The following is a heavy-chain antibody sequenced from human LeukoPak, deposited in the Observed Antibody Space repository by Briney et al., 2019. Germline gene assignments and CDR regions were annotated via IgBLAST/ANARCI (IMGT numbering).Heavy chain of an antibody. D-gene: IGHD1-26*01. CDR3: ARDQGVGAVDY. J-gene: IGHJ4*02. V-gene: IGHV3-21*01. CDR1: GVTFSSDS. CDR2: ISSSSSYI. Sequence: PVGSLRLSSAASGVTFSSDSMNRVRQAPGKGLEWVSYISSSSSYIYYADSVKGRFTISRDNAKNSLYLQMNSLRAEDTAVYYCARDQGVGAVDYWGQGTLVTVSS.